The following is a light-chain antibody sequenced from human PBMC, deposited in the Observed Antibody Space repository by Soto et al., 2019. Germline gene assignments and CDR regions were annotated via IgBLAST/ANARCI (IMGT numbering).Light chain of an antibody. V-gene: IGLV1-44*01. CDR3: AVWDDSLRSLV. CDR1: NSNIGSNT. Sequence: QSVLTQPPSASGTPGQRVTISCFGSNSNIGSNTVNWYQQFPGTAPRFLLFGNDQRPSGVPDRFSASQSGASASRAISGRLSDDEADYYCAVWDDSLRSLVFGGGTKVTVL. J-gene: IGLJ2*01. CDR2: GND.